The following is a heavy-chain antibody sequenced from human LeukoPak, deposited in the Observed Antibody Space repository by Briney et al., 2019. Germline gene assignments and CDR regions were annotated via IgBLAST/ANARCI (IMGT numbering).Heavy chain of an antibody. J-gene: IGHJ5*02. V-gene: IGHV1-46*01. CDR2: INPSGGST. CDR1: GYTFTSYY. D-gene: IGHD6-13*01. Sequence: ASVKLSCKASGYTFTSYYMHCGRQAPGQGLEWMRIINPSGGSTSYAQKCQGRVTMTRDTSTSTVYMELRSLRSEDTAVYYCALRSGYSSRWYHWFAPWGEGNLVTVSS. CDR3: ALRSGYSSRWYHWFAP.